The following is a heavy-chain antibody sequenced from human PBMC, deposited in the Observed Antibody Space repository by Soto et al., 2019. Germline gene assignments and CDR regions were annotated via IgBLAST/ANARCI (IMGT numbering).Heavy chain of an antibody. CDR1: GGSISSYY. J-gene: IGHJ4*02. D-gene: IGHD3-16*01. Sequence: QVQLQESGPGLVKPSETLSLTCTVSGGSISSYYWSWIRQPPGKGLEWIGYIYYSGSTNYHPSLNSRVTLSVDTSTNQFSLKLSSVTAADTAVYYCARRYGGNFDYWGQGTLVTVSS. CDR3: ARRYGGNFDY. V-gene: IGHV4-59*01. CDR2: IYYSGST.